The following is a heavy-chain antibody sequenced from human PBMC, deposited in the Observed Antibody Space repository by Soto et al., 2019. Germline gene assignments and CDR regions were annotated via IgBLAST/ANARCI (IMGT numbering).Heavy chain of an antibody. Sequence: ETLSLTCAVYGGSFSGYYWSWIRQPPGKGLEWVSGISGSGGSTYYVDSVKGRFTISRDNSKNTLYLQMNNLRAEDTAVYYCAKDLEKNYGYEAFDIGGKGKMVTV. CDR1: GGSFSGYY. CDR3: AKDLEKNYGYEAFDI. J-gene: IGHJ3*02. D-gene: IGHD3-10*01. V-gene: IGHV3-23*01. CDR2: ISGSGGST.